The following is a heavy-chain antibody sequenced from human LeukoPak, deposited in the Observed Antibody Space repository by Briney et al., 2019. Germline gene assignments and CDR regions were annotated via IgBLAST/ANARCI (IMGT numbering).Heavy chain of an antibody. V-gene: IGHV4-39*01. J-gene: IGHJ4*02. D-gene: IGHD2-15*01. Sequence: SETLSLTCTVSGGSISSSSYYWGWMRQPPGKGLEWIGSISYSGSTYCNPSLKSRVTISVDTSKNQFSLKLSSVTAADTAVYYCARPTNRLATVIVDWGQGTLVTVSS. CDR1: GGSISSSSYY. CDR2: ISYSGST. CDR3: ARPTNRLATVIVD.